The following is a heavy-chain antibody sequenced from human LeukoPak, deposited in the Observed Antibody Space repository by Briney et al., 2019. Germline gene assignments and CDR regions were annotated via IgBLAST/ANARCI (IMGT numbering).Heavy chain of an antibody. CDR3: ARDPSPSSPQVADSSGYSNL. J-gene: IGHJ4*02. CDR2: ISSSGSPI. V-gene: IGHV3-11*01. Sequence: GGSLRLSCAASGFTFSDYYMSWIRQAPGKALEWVSYISSSGSPIHYAVSVKGRFTISRDNAKNSMYLQMNSLRAEDTAVYYCARDPSPSSPQVADSSGYSNLWGQGTLVTVSS. D-gene: IGHD3-22*01. CDR1: GFTFSDYY.